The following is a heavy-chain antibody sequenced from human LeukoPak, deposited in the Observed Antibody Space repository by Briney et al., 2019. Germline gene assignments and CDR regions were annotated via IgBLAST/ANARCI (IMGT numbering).Heavy chain of an antibody. J-gene: IGHJ5*02. Sequence: TSETLSLTCTASGGSFSSSSYYWGWIRQPPGKGLEWIGSIYYSGSTYYNPSLKSRVTISVDTSKNQFSLKLSSVTAADTAVYYCARADIVVVPAAIPGRNWFDPWGQGTLVTVSS. D-gene: IGHD2-2*02. CDR2: IYYSGST. CDR3: ARADIVVVPAAIPGRNWFDP. CDR1: GGSFSSSSYY. V-gene: IGHV4-39*07.